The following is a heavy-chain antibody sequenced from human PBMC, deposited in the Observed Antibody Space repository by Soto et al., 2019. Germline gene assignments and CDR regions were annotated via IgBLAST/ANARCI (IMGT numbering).Heavy chain of an antibody. D-gene: IGHD3-10*01. CDR1: GGTFSSYA. Sequence: QVQLVQSGAEVKKPGSSVKVSCKASGGTFSSYAISWVRQAPGQGLEWMGGIIPIFGTANYAQKFQGRVTITADKSTSTAYMELSSLRSEDTAVDYCASGRVVRESYYYYGMDVWGQGTTVTVSS. V-gene: IGHV1-69*06. CDR2: IIPIFGTA. J-gene: IGHJ6*02. CDR3: ASGRVVRESYYYYGMDV.